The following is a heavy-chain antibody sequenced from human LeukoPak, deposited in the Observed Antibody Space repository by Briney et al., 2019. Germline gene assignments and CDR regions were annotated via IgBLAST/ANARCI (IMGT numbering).Heavy chain of an antibody. D-gene: IGHD2-2*01. Sequence: GGSLRLSCAASGFTFSSYAMHWVRQAPGKGLEWVAVISYDGSNKYYADSVKGRFTISRDNSKNTLYLQMNSLRAEDTAVYYCARGGWYCSSTSCYALDYWGQGTLVTVSS. CDR2: ISYDGSNK. CDR3: ARGGWYCSSTSCYALDY. J-gene: IGHJ4*02. V-gene: IGHV3-30-3*01. CDR1: GFTFSSYA.